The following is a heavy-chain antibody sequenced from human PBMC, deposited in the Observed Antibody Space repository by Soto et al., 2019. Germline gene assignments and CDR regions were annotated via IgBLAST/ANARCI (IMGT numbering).Heavy chain of an antibody. D-gene: IGHD3-3*01. CDR3: AKEGIRFLEWLFRPYYFDY. Sequence: EVQLLESGGGLVQPGGSLRLSCAASGFTFSSYAMSWVRQAPGKGLEWVSAISGSGGSTYYADSVKGRFTISRDNSKNKLYLQMNSLRAEDTAVYYCAKEGIRFLEWLFRPYYFDYWGQGTLVTVSS. J-gene: IGHJ4*02. CDR2: ISGSGGST. V-gene: IGHV3-23*01. CDR1: GFTFSSYA.